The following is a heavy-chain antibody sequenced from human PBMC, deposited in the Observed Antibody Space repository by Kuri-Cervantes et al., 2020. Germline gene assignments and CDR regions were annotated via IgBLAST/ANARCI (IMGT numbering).Heavy chain of an antibody. J-gene: IGHJ3*02. D-gene: IGHD2-8*01. CDR2: ISAYNGNT. CDR1: GYTFTSYG. V-gene: IGHV1-18*01. Sequence: ASVKVSCKASGYTFTSYGISWVRQAPGQGLEWMGWISAYNGNTNYAQKLQGRVTMTTDTSTSTAYMELRSMRSDDTAVYYCARRTYGNDAFDIWGQGTMVTVSS. CDR3: ARRTYGNDAFDI.